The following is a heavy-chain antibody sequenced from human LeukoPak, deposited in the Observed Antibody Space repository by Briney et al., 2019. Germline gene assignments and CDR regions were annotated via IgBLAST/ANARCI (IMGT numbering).Heavy chain of an antibody. D-gene: IGHD3-22*01. CDR2: IGSNGVNK. CDR1: GFTFSSDA. J-gene: IGHJ5*01. V-gene: IGHV3-64*01. CDR3: ARANVPDYYDASGYSDWFDP. Sequence: GGSLRLSCVAPGFTFSSDAIHWVRQAPGKGLEYDSSIGSNGVNKYYANSVQGRFTVSRDNSRSTVYLQMASLTPEDSAIYYCARANVPDYYDASGYSDWFDPWGQGTLVTVST.